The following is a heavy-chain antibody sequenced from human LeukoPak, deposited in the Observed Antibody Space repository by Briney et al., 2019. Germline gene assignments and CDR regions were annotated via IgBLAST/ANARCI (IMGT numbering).Heavy chain of an antibody. CDR2: ISSSSSTI. J-gene: IGHJ2*01. CDR1: GFTLSSYS. D-gene: IGHD2-21*02. CDR3: ARNSYCGGDCYSGWWYFDL. V-gene: IGHV3-48*02. Sequence: GGSLRLSCAASGFTLSSYSMNWVRQAPGKGLEWVSYISSSSSTIYYADSVKGRFTISRDNAKKPLYLQMNSLRDEDTAVYYCARNSYCGGDCYSGWWYFDLWGRGTLVTVSS.